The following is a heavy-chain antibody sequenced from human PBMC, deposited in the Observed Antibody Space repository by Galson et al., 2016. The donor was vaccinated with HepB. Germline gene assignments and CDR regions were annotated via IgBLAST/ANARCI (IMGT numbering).Heavy chain of an antibody. J-gene: IGHJ4*02. CDR3: ARDATRGGDFDY. Sequence: SLRLSCAASGFTFTNYWMSCVRQAPGKGLEWVAQINQDANEKYYVDSVKGRFTISRDNAKNSLYLQMNSLRAEDTAVYYCARDATRGGDFDYWAQGTLVIVSS. CDR2: INQDANEK. V-gene: IGHV3-7*01. CDR1: GFTFTNYW. D-gene: IGHD2-21*01.